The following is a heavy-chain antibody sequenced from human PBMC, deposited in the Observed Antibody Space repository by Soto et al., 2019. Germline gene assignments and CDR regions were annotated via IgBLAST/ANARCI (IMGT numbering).Heavy chain of an antibody. J-gene: IGHJ6*02. CDR3: AREWNYGGSYYYGMDV. Sequence: EVQLVESGGGLVQPGGSLRLSCAASGFTFSSYWMHWVRQAPGKGLVWVSRINSDGSSTSYADSVKGRFTISRDNAKSTLYLQMNSLRAEDTAVYYCAREWNYGGSYYYGMDVWGQGTTVTVSS. D-gene: IGHD1-7*01. V-gene: IGHV3-74*01. CDR1: GFTFSSYW. CDR2: INSDGSST.